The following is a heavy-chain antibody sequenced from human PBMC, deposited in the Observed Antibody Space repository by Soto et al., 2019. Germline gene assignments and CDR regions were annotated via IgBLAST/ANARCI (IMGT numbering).Heavy chain of an antibody. Sequence: PSETLSLTCTVSGASISSNNYYWGWIRQPPGKGLEWIGSIYYSGSTYYKPSLKSRVTISVDTSKNQFSLELSSVTAADTAVYYCARRLSGSSNQNPWGQGTLVTVSS. V-gene: IGHV4-39*01. D-gene: IGHD6-13*01. J-gene: IGHJ5*02. CDR2: IYYSGST. CDR3: ARRLSGSSNQNP. CDR1: GASISSNNYY.